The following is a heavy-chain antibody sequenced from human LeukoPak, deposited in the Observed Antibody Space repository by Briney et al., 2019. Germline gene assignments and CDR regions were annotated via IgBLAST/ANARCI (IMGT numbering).Heavy chain of an antibody. CDR2: INHSGST. CDR3: ARAVWFGELY. Sequence: SETLSLTCAVYGGSFSGYYWSWIRQPPGKGLEWIGEINHSGSTNYNPSLKSRVTISVDTSKNQFSLKLSSVTAADTAVYYCARAVWFGELYWGQGALVTVSS. D-gene: IGHD3-10*01. CDR1: GGSFSGYY. V-gene: IGHV4-34*01. J-gene: IGHJ4*02.